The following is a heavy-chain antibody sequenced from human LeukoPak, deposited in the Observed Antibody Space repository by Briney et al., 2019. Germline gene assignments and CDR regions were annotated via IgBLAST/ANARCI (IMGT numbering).Heavy chain of an antibody. Sequence: PSETLSLTCTVSGASVSSGGYYWSWIRQPPGKGLERIGYIYYSGSTNYNPSLKSRVTISVDTSKNQFSLKLSSVTAADTAVYYCARGGAHEFDYWGQGTLVTVSS. CDR2: IYYSGST. V-gene: IGHV4-61*08. CDR3: ARGGAHEFDY. D-gene: IGHD1-26*01. CDR1: GASVSSGGYY. J-gene: IGHJ4*02.